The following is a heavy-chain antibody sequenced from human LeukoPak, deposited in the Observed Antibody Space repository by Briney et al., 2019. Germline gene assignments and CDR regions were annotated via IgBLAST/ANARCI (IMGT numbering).Heavy chain of an antibody. J-gene: IGHJ4*02. D-gene: IGHD6-13*01. CDR2: ISGSGDST. Sequence: GGSLRLSCAASGFTFSNYVMSWVRQAPGKGLEWVSGISGSGDSTYYADSVKGRFTISRDNSKNTLYLQMNSLRVEDTAAYYCAKDGGSSSWYFDYWGQGTLVTVSS. CDR3: AKDGGSSSWYFDY. V-gene: IGHV3-23*01. CDR1: GFTFSNYV.